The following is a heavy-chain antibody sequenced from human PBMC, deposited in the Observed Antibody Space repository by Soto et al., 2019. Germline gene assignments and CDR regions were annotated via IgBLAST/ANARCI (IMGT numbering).Heavy chain of an antibody. J-gene: IGHJ6*02. CDR2: IWYDGSNK. CDR3: ARDGIGHCSSTSCYTARVGYYYYGMDV. D-gene: IGHD2-2*02. Sequence: GGSLRLSCAASGFTFISYGMHWVRQAPGKGLEWVAVIWYDGSNKYYADSVKGRFTISRDNSKNTLYLQMNSLRAEDTAVYYCARDGIGHCSSTSCYTARVGYYYYGMDVWGQGTTVTVSS. V-gene: IGHV3-33*01. CDR1: GFTFISYG.